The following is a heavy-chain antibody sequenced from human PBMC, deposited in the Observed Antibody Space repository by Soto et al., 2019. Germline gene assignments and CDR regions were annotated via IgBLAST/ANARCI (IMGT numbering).Heavy chain of an antibody. Sequence: SETLSLTCTVSGGSFKRGSYSWSWIRQPPGKGLEWIGYTYYSGSTYYTPSLKSRFTISVDTSKNQLSLKLSSVTAADTAVYYCARINRLWYYYDSSGYRTDYWGQGTLVTVSS. CDR1: GGSFKRGSYS. CDR3: ARINRLWYYYDSSGYRTDY. CDR2: TYYSGST. V-gene: IGHV4-31*03. D-gene: IGHD3-22*01. J-gene: IGHJ4*02.